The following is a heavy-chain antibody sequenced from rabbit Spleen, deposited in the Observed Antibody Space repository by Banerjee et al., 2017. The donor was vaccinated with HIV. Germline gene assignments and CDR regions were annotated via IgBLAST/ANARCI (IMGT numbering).Heavy chain of an antibody. CDR2: IYIGSSA. V-gene: IGHV1S45*01. Sequence: QEQLVESGGGLVQPGGSLTLSCKASGFSLSRYNIFWVHQAPGKRPEWIGFIYIGSSAYYASWVNGRFTVSKTSSTTVTLQMTSLTVADTATYFCAREDYGASFNLWGQGTLVTVS. D-gene: IGHD2-1*01. CDR3: AREDYGASFNL. J-gene: IGHJ4*01. CDR1: GFSLSRYN.